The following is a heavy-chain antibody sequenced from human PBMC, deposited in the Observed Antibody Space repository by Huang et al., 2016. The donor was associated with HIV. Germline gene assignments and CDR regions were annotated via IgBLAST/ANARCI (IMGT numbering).Heavy chain of an antibody. CDR1: GDSVSSPY. CDR2: VYDSWTT. CDR3: VRDQGRLAVGGIDNWFDP. D-gene: IGHD6-19*01. Sequence: QVRLQESGPGLVQPSETLSLSCTVSGDSVSSPYWGGIWPPPGKGLEWIGTVYDSWTTKYNPRHKSRITISVDTSKNGFSVNITSVSAADTAMYFCVRDQGRLAVGGIDNWFDPWGQGALVTVSS. J-gene: IGHJ5*02. V-gene: IGHV4-59*02.